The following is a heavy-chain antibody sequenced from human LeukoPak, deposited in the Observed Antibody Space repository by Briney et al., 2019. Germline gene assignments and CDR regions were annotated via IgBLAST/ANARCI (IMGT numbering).Heavy chain of an antibody. CDR3: AKSPSGRSRISRFDY. CDR1: GFTFSIYG. V-gene: IGHV3-30*18. D-gene: IGHD1-26*01. CDR2: ISYDGSNK. J-gene: IGHJ4*02. Sequence: GGSLRLSCAASGFTFSIYGMHWVRHAPGKGLEWVAVISYDGSNKYYADSVNGRFTISRDNSKNTLSLQMNSLRAEDTAVYYCAKSPSGRSRISRFDYWGQGILVTVSS.